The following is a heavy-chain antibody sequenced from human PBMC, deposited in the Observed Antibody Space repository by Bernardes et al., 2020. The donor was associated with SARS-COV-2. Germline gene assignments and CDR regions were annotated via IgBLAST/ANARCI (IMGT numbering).Heavy chain of an antibody. D-gene: IGHD3-16*01. CDR2: ISHDGAIA. CDR1: GFSFSSYV. Sequence: GSLRLSCAASGFSFSSYVMHWVRRGQDKGLVWVSRISHDGAIATYGDSVKGRFTVSRDNAKDTLYLQMNSLRTEDTAVYYCTRDVNFIMFDYWGQGALVTVSS. J-gene: IGHJ4*02. CDR3: TRDVNFIMFDY. V-gene: IGHV3-74*03.